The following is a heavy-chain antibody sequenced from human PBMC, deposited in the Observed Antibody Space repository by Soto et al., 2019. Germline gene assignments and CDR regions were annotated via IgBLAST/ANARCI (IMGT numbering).Heavy chain of an antibody. Sequence: QVQLQESGPGLVKPSGTLSLTCAVSADSISTNNWWTWVRQPPGKGLEWIGEIYHRGSTNYNPSHKGGAPMAVEKHKNQSSRKLSSVTAADTALYYWANPVDYDKNCGFAYWGKGPLAPVPS. CDR3: ANPVDYDKNCGFAY. CDR2: IYHRGST. D-gene: IGHD4-17*01. J-gene: IGHJ4*02. V-gene: IGHV4-4*02. CDR1: ADSISTNNW.